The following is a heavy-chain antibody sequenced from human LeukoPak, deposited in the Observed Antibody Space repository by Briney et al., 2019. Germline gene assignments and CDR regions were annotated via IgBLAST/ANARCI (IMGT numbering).Heavy chain of an antibody. V-gene: IGHV3-48*03. CDR2: ISDSGSAI. CDR3: ARGGNYGWNWFDP. CDR1: GFTFSSYE. J-gene: IGHJ5*02. D-gene: IGHD3-16*01. Sequence: GGSLRPSCAASGFTFSSYEMNWVRQAPGKGLEWVSYISDSGSAIYYADSVKGRFTISRDNAKNSLYLQMNSLRAEDTAVYYCARGGNYGWNWFDPWGQGTLVTVSS.